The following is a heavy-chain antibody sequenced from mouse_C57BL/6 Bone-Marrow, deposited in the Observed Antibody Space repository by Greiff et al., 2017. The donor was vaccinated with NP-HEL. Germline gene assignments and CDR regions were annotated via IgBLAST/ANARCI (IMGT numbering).Heavy chain of an antibody. V-gene: IGHV1-54*01. CDR2: INPGSGGT. J-gene: IGHJ1*03. CDR1: GYAFTNYL. D-gene: IGHD4-1*01. CDR3: ARRRGRPGTGTYPPSYWYFDV. Sequence: QVQLQQSGAELVRPGTSVKVSCKASGYAFTNYLIEWVKQRPGQGLEWIGVINPGSGGTNYNEKFKGKATLTADKSSSTAYMQLSSLTSEDSAVYFCARRRGRPGTGTYPPSYWYFDVWGTGTTVTVSS.